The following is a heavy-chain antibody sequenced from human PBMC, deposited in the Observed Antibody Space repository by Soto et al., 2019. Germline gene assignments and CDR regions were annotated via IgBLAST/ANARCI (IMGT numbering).Heavy chain of an antibody. D-gene: IGHD4-17*01. CDR3: ARATPPPPVTTPLYWYFDL. CDR2: IIPIFGTA. Sequence: QVQLVQSGAEVKKPGSSVKVSCKASGGTFSSYAISWVRQAPGQGLEWMGGIIPIFGTANYAQKFQGRVTITADESTSTAYMELSSLRSEDTAVYYCARATPPPPVTTPLYWYFDLWGRGTLVTVSS. J-gene: IGHJ2*01. V-gene: IGHV1-69*12. CDR1: GGTFSSYA.